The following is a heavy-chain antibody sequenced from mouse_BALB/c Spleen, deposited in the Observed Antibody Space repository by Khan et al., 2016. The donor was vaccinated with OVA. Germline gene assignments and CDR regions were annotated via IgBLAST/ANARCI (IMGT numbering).Heavy chain of an antibody. D-gene: IGHD1-1*01. CDR2: IWGDGGT. Sequence: QVQLKESGPGLVAPSQSLSITCTVSGLSLTSYGVSWVRQPPGKGLEWLGVIWGDGGTNYHSALISRLSISKDNSKSKAFLKLNSLQTDDKATYXGAKFTPDYSSTGYWGQGTTVTVSS. V-gene: IGHV2-3*01. CDR1: GLSLTSYG. J-gene: IGHJ4*01. CDR3: AKFTPDYSSTGY.